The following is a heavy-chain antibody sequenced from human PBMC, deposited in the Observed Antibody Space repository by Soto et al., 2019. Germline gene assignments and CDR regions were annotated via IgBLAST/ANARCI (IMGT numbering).Heavy chain of an antibody. V-gene: IGHV1-69*13. J-gene: IGHJ4*02. Sequence: SVKVSCKASGGTFSSYAISWVRQAPGRGLEWMGGIIPVFGTATYAQKFQGRVTTTADAPTSTAYMELSSRRPEDTAVYNCARESSSSSFDYWGQGTLVTVSS. CDR1: GGTFSSYA. D-gene: IGHD6-6*01. CDR2: IIPVFGTA. CDR3: ARESSSSSFDY.